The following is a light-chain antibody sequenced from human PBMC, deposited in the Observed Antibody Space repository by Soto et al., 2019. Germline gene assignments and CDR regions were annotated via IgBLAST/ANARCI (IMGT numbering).Light chain of an antibody. CDR2: GAS. J-gene: IGLJ2*01. CDR1: SSDVGSYNL. Sequence: QSALTQPASLSGSPGQSITISCTGTSSDVGSYNLVSWYQQHPGKAPKLMIYGASKRPSGVSNRFSGSKSGNTASLTISGLQAEDEADYYCCSYAGSSTLVFGGGTKLTVL. CDR3: CSYAGSSTLV. V-gene: IGLV2-23*01.